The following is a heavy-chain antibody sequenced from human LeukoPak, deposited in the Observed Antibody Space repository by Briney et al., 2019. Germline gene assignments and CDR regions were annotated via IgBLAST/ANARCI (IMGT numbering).Heavy chain of an antibody. CDR3: ARGSVAGNLFY. J-gene: IGHJ4*02. D-gene: IGHD6-19*01. CDR1: GFTFSSYG. CDR2: IWYGGSNK. V-gene: IGHV3-33*08. Sequence: PGGSLRLSCAASGFTFSSYGMHWVRQAPGKGLEWVAVIWYGGSNKYYADSVKDRFTISRDNSKNTLYLQMNSLRAEDTAVYYCARGSVAGNLFYWGQGTLVTVSS.